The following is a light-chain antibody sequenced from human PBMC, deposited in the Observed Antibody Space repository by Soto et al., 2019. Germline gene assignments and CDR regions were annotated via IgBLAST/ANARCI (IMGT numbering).Light chain of an antibody. CDR3: AAWDDSLNGYV. Sequence: QSVLTQPPSVSEAPRQRVTISCSGSSSNIGNNAVNWYQQLPGKAPKLLMFYDNLLPSGVSDRFSGSKSGTSASLAISGHQSEDEADYYCAAWDDSLNGYVFGTGTKVTVL. V-gene: IGLV1-36*01. J-gene: IGLJ1*01. CDR2: YDN. CDR1: SSNIGNNA.